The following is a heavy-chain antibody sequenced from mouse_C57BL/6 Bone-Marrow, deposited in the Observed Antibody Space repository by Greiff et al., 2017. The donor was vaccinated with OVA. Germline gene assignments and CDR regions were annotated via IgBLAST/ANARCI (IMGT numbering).Heavy chain of an antibody. D-gene: IGHD4-1*01. J-gene: IGHJ2*01. Sequence: QVQLQQPGAELVRPGSSVKLSCKASGYTFTSCWMHWVKQRPIQGLEWIGNIDPSDSETHYNQKFKDKATLTVDKSSSTAYMQLSSLTSEDSAVYYCARLGRGHYFDYWGQGTTLTVSS. CDR3: ARLGRGHYFDY. V-gene: IGHV1-52*01. CDR1: GYTFTSCW. CDR2: IDPSDSET.